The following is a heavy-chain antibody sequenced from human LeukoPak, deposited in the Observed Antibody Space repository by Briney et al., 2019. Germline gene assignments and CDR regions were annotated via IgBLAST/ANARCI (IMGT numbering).Heavy chain of an antibody. CDR3: ARDGAVAGTDY. V-gene: IGHV3-7*01. CDR2: IKQDGSEK. CDR1: GFTFSSYW. Sequence: GGSLRLSCAASGFTFSSYWRSWVRQAPGKGLEWVANIKQDGSEKYYVDSVKGRFTISRDNAKNSLYLQMNSLRAEDTAVYYCARDGAVAGTDYWGQGTLVTVSS. D-gene: IGHD6-19*01. J-gene: IGHJ4*02.